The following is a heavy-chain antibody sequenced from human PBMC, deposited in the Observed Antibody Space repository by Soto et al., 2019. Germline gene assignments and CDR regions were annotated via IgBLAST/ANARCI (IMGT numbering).Heavy chain of an antibody. D-gene: IGHD6-19*01. CDR2: ISGSGGST. J-gene: IGHJ6*02. CDR3: AKDSFSEPEAHYYYYYYGMDV. Sequence: GGSLRLSCAASGFTFSSYAMSWVRQAPGKGLEWVSAISGSGGSTYYADSVKGRFTISRDNSKNTLYLQMNSLRAEDTAVYYCAKDSFSEPEAHYYYYYYGMDVWGQGTTVTV. V-gene: IGHV3-23*01. CDR1: GFTFSSYA.